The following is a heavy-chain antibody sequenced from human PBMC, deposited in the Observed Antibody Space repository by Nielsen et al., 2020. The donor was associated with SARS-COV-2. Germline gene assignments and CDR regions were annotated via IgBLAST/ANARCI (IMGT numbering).Heavy chain of an antibody. CDR2: IYYSGST. D-gene: IGHD2-15*01. V-gene: IGHV4-39*01. J-gene: IGHJ5*02. CDR1: GGSISSSSYY. CDR3: ARGPGYCSGGSCYGWFDP. Sequence: SETLSLTCTVSGGSISSSSYYWGWIRQPPGKGLEWIGSIYYSGSTYYNPSLKSRVTISVDTSKNQFSLKLSSVTAADTAVYYCARGPGYCSGGSCYGWFDPWGQGTLVTVSS.